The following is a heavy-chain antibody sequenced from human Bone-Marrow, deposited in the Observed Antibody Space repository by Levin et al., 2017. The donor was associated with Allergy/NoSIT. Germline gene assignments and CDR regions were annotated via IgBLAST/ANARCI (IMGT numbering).Heavy chain of an antibody. J-gene: IGHJ4*02. D-gene: IGHD1-26*01. V-gene: IGHV3-23*01. CDR3: TKDFPHGSHSGEFFDY. CDR1: GLTFSTYA. Sequence: PGGSLRLSCAVSGLTFSTYALTWVRQAPGKGLEWVSSIWGGGGDTYYADFVKGRFTISRDNSKNTVYLQMNSLRDEDTAIYYCTKDFPHGSHSGEFFDYWGQGTLVTVSS. CDR2: IWGGGGDT.